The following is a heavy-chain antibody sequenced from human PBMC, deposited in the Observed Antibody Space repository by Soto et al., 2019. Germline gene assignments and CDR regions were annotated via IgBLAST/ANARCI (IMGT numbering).Heavy chain of an antibody. J-gene: IGHJ4*02. Sequence: QVQLQESGPGLVKPSQTLSLTCTVSGGSINSGGYYWNWIRQHPGKGLEWIGYIFYSGSTYYNPSLKSRVTISLDTSKSQFSLKLSSVTAADTALYFCARGDYGDPIDYWGQGTLVTVSS. CDR2: IFYSGST. CDR1: GGSINSGGYY. V-gene: IGHV4-31*03. CDR3: ARGDYGDPIDY. D-gene: IGHD4-17*01.